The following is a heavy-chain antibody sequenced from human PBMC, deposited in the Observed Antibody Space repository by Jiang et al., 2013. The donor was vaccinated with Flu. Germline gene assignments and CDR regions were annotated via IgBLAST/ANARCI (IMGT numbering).Heavy chain of an antibody. Sequence: SGGGVGTSRGGPVRLSXAASGFTFSSYASELGPPGSEGRGLEWVSAISGSGGSTYYADSVKGRLTISRDNSKNTLYLQMNSLRAEDTAVYYCAKDPNSGWSYYYYYYMDVWGEGTTVIVSS. D-gene: IGHD6-19*01. V-gene: IGHV3-23*01. CDR2: ISGSGGST. J-gene: IGHJ6*03. CDR1: GFTFSSYA. CDR3: AKDPNSGWSYYYYYYMDV.